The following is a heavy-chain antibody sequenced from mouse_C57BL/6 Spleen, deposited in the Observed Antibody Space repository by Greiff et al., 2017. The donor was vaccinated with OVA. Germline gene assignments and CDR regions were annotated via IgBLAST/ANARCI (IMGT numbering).Heavy chain of an antibody. CDR2: IRNKANGYTT. CDR3: ARSISHTYDYVNDYYAMGY. V-gene: IGHV7-3*01. J-gene: IGHJ4*01. Sequence: EVKVVESGGGLVQPGGSLSLSCAASGFTFTDYYMSWVRQPPGKALEWLGFIRNKANGYTTEYSASVKGRFTISRDNSQSIIYRQMNALRAEDITTYYCARSISHTYDYVNDYYAMGYWGQGTSVTVAS. D-gene: IGHD2-4*01. CDR1: GFTFTDYY.